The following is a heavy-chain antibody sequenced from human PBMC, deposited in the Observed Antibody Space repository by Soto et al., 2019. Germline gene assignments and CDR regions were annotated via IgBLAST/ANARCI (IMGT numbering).Heavy chain of an antibody. D-gene: IGHD3-10*01. CDR1: GGPIGSYY. CDR3: ARRYGVAFDI. CDR2: IYYSGST. J-gene: IGHJ3*02. Sequence: SETLSRTLTVLGGPIGSYYWSWIRQPPGKGLEWIGYIYYSGSTNYNPSLKSQVTISVDTSKNQFSLKLSSVTAADTAVYYCARRYGVAFDIWGQGTMVS. V-gene: IGHV4-59*08.